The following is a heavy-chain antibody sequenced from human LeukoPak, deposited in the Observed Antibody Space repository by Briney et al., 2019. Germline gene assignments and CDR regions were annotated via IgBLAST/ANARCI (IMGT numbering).Heavy chain of an antibody. CDR2: IYYSGST. CDR1: GGSISSGGYS. D-gene: IGHD6-6*01. CDR3: ARAIAHLYSSSSPWFDP. V-gene: IGHV4-30-4*07. Sequence: SQTLSLTCAVSGGSISSGGYSWSWIRQPPGKRLEWIGYIYYSGSTYYNPSLKSRVTISVDTSKNQFSLKLSSVTAADTAVYYCARAIAHLYSSSSPWFDPWGQGTLVTVSS. J-gene: IGHJ5*02.